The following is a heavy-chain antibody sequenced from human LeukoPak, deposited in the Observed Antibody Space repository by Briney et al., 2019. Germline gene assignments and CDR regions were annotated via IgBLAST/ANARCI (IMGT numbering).Heavy chain of an antibody. Sequence: GGSLRLSCAASGFTFSSYWMHWVRQAPGKGLEWVAVISYDGSNKYYADSVKGRFTISRDSSKNTLYLQMNNLRAEDTAVYYCAIREPIGYWGQGTLVTVSS. CDR2: ISYDGSNK. J-gene: IGHJ4*02. CDR1: GFTFSSYW. D-gene: IGHD1-14*01. CDR3: AIREPIGY. V-gene: IGHV3-30*14.